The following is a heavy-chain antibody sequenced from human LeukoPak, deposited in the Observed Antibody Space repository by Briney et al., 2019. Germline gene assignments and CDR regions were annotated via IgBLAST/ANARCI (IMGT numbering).Heavy chain of an antibody. CDR3: ARDEIVATTKANYYYYMDV. CDR1: GFTFSSYW. CDR2: IKQDGSEK. V-gene: IGHV3-7*01. Sequence: PGGSVRLSCAASGFTFSSYWMSWVRQAPGKGLEWVAHIKQDGSEKYYVDSVKGRFTISRDNAKNSLYLQMNSLRAEDTAVYYCARDEIVATTKANYYYYMDVWGKGTTVTISS. J-gene: IGHJ6*03. D-gene: IGHD5-12*01.